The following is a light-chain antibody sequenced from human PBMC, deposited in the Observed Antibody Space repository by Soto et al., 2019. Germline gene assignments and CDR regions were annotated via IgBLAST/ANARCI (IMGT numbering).Light chain of an antibody. Sequence: EIVLTQSPGILSLSPGERATLSCRASQSVSNDFLAWYQQKPGQAPRLLIYGASTSATDVPDRFSGSGSGADFTLSFSRLEPEDFAVYYCQQYGSSPPRTFGQGTKVEMK. J-gene: IGKJ1*01. CDR3: QQYGSSPPRT. CDR1: QSVSNDF. CDR2: GAS. V-gene: IGKV3-20*01.